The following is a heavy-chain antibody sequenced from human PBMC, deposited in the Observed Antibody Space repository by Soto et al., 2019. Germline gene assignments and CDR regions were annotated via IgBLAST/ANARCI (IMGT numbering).Heavy chain of an antibody. V-gene: IGHV4-61*01. CDR3: ARRLPPAD. CDR1: GDSLNSGHYY. J-gene: IGHJ4*02. CDR2: IYNSGNT. Sequence: QVQLQESGPGLVKPSETLSLTCTVSGDSLNSGHYYWNWIRQPPGKRLEWIGYIYNSGNTNYNPCLKSRVSMSVDTSKTQFSLRLTAVTAADTALYFCARRLPPADWGQGIMVSVSS.